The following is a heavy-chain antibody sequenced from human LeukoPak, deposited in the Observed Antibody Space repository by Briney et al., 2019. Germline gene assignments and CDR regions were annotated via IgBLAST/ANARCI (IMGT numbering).Heavy chain of an antibody. Sequence: SQTFSLTCAISGDSVSSNSAAWNWIRQSPSRGLEWLGRTYYRSKWYNDYAVSVKSRITINPDTSKNQFSLQLNSVTPEDTAVYYCARDREYCSGGSCYAFDYWGQGTLVTVSS. CDR1: GDSVSSNSAA. CDR3: ARDREYCSGGSCYAFDY. CDR2: TYYRSKWYN. D-gene: IGHD2-15*01. J-gene: IGHJ4*02. V-gene: IGHV6-1*01.